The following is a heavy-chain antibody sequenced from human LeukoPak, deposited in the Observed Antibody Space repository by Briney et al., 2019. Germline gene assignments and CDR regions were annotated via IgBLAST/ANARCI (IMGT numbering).Heavy chain of an antibody. CDR2: ISYDGITK. Sequence: GGSLRLSCAASGFTFNTYGMHWVRQAQGKGLEWVAVISYDGITKYYADSVKGRFTISRDNSKNTLSLQMSSLRAEDTAVYYCAKYSSRNYYGMDVWGQGTTVTVSS. J-gene: IGHJ6*02. D-gene: IGHD1-26*01. CDR3: AKYSSRNYYGMDV. CDR1: GFTFNTYG. V-gene: IGHV3-30*18.